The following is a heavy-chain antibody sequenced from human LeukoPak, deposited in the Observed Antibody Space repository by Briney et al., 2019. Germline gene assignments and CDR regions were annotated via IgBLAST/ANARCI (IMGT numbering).Heavy chain of an antibody. D-gene: IGHD2-21*01. J-gene: IGHJ4*02. CDR2: IIPIFGTA. V-gene: IGHV1-69*13. Sequence: GASVKVSCKASGGIFSSYAISWVRQAPGQGLEWMGGIIPIFGTANYAQKFQGRVTITADESTSTAYMELSSLRSEDTAVYYCARKKAYCGGDCYAYWGQGTLVTVSS. CDR1: GGIFSSYA. CDR3: ARKKAYCGGDCYAY.